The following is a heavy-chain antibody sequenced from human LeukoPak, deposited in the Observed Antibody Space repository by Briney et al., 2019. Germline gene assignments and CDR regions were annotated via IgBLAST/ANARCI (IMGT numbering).Heavy chain of an antibody. CDR1: GYTFTVYY. J-gene: IGHJ4*02. CDR3: ARGTAYYGSGSNPNT. D-gene: IGHD3-10*01. V-gene: IGHV1-2*02. CDR2: TNPNSGGT. Sequence: ASVKVSCEASGYTFTVYYINWVRQAPGQGLEWMGWTNPNSGGTNYAQKFQDRVTMTRDTSITTAYMELSSLRFDDTAVYYCARGTAYYGSGSNPNTWGQGTLVTVSS.